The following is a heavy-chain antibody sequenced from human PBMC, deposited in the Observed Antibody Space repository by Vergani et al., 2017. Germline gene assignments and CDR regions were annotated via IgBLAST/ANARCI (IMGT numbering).Heavy chain of an antibody. CDR2: ISSSGSTI. CDR1: GFTFSSYE. D-gene: IGHD3-22*01. J-gene: IGHJ4*02. CDR3: ARVGLDYYDSSGGFDY. V-gene: IGHV3-48*03. Sequence: EVQLVESGGGLVQPGGSLRLPCAASGFTFSSYEMNWVRQAPGKGLEWVSYISSSGSTIYYADSVKGRFTITRDNAKNSLYLQMNSLRAEDTAVYYCARVGLDYYDSSGGFDYWGQGTLVTVSS.